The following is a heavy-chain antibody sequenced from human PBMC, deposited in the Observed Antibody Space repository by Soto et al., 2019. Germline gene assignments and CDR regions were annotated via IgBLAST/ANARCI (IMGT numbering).Heavy chain of an antibody. J-gene: IGHJ4*02. CDR2: ISVSGGST. CDR3: AKVLGYSGYDFNPEY. D-gene: IGHD5-12*01. V-gene: IGHV3-23*01. CDR1: VFTFSSYA. Sequence: GGSLRFSCAASVFTFSSYAMSWVRQAPGKGLECVSAISVSGGSTYYADSVKGRFTISRDNSKNTLYLQMNSLRAEDTAVYYCAKVLGYSGYDFNPEYWGQGTLVTLSS.